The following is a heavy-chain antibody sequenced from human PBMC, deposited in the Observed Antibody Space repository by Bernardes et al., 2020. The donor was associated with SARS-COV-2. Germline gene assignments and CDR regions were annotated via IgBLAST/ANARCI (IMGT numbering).Heavy chain of an antibody. J-gene: IGHJ5*02. CDR1: GGTFSSYT. CDR2: IIPILGIA. CDR3: ARDRGAGQQLVNGWFDP. Sequence: SVKVSCKASGGTFSSYTISWVRQAPGQGLEWMGRIIPILGIANYAQKFQGRVTITADKSTSTAYMELSSLRSEDTAVYYCARDRGAGQQLVNGWFDPWGQGTLVTVSS. D-gene: IGHD6-13*01. V-gene: IGHV1-69*04.